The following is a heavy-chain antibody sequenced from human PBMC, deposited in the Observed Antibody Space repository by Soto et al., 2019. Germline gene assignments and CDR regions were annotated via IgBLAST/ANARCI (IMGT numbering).Heavy chain of an antibody. V-gene: IGHV3-23*01. Sequence: QHGGSLRISCVASGERFYSYVIGWACQATGKGLEWVSGICGSGGTTCYADSVGGRFSISGDESMKRLYWQMNSVGAGDTAVYYGAKEHSRAAYDNCGQGTLVTVTS. J-gene: IGHJ4*01. CDR2: ICGSGGTT. CDR3: AKEHSRAAYDN. D-gene: IGHD6-6*01. CDR1: GERFYSYV.